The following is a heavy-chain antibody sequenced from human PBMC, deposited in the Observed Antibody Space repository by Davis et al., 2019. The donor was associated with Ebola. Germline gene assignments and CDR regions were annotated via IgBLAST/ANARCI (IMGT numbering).Heavy chain of an antibody. CDR2: INAGNGNT. CDR1: VYTFTRYA. D-gene: IGHD3-10*01. Sequence: SVPVSRKASVYTFTRYAMHSVRQAPGQRLEWMGWINAGNGNTKYSQKFQGRVTITRDTSASTAYMELSSLRSEDTAVYYCARAGAAPRDYWGQGTLVTVSS. V-gene: IGHV1-3*01. CDR3: ARAGAAPRDY. J-gene: IGHJ4*02.